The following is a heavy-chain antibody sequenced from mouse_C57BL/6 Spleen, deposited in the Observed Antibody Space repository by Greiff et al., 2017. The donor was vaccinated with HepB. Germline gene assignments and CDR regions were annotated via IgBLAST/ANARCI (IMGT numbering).Heavy chain of an antibody. CDR2: IYPGSGST. V-gene: IGHV1-55*01. J-gene: IGHJ2*01. D-gene: IGHD1-1*02. CDR1: GYTFTSYW. Sequence: QVQLKQPGAELVKPGASVKMSCKASGYTFTSYWITWVKQRPGQGLEWIGDIYPGSGSTNYNEKFKSKATLTVDTSSSTAYMQLSSLTSEDSAVYYCARGGWEGVNFDYWGQGTTLTVSS. CDR3: ARGGWEGVNFDY.